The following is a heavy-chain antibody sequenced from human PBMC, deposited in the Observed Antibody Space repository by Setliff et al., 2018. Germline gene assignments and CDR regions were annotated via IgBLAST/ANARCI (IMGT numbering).Heavy chain of an antibody. D-gene: IGHD3-22*01. CDR2: IYTSGST. CDR1: GGSISSGSFY. Sequence: SETLSLTCTVSGGSISSGSFYWSWIRQPAGKGLEWIGHIYTSGSTNYNPSLKTRVTISVDTSKNQFSLKLSSVTAADTAVYYCARQDRFYDRSVFVEYFQHWGQGALVTVSS. J-gene: IGHJ1*01. V-gene: IGHV4-61*09. CDR3: ARQDRFYDRSVFVEYFQH.